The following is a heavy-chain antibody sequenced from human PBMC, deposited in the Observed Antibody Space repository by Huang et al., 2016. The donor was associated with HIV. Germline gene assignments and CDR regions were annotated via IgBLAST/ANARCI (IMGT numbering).Heavy chain of an antibody. CDR3: AKDHVAAVAGRRGWGFDY. J-gene: IGHJ4*02. V-gene: IGHV3-30*18. CDR2: KSNVGSNK. CDR1: GFIFSSYG. Sequence: QVQLVESGGGVVQPGRYLRLSCAASGFIFSSYGMHWVRQAPGKGLEGVSDKSNVGSNKYYADAVKGRSTISRDNSKKTVYLKMNSLRAEDTAVYYCAKDHVAAVAGRRGWGFDYWGQGTLVTVSS. D-gene: IGHD6-19*01.